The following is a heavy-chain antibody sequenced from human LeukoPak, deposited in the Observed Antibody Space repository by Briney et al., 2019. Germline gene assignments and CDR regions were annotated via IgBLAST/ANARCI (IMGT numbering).Heavy chain of an antibody. Sequence: GGSLRLSCAASGFTFDDYGMSWVRQAPGKGLAWVSGINWNGGSTGYADSVKGRFTISRDNAMNTLYLQMNSLRAEDSALYYCTRDMQGSRLYLVGSQNDWGQGTLVTVSS. CDR3: TRDMQGSRLYLVGSQND. CDR1: GFTFDDYG. J-gene: IGHJ4*02. CDR2: INWNGGST. D-gene: IGHD1-26*01. V-gene: IGHV3-20*04.